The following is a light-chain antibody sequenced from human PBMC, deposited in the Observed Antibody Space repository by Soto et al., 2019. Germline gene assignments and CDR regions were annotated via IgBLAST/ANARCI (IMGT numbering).Light chain of an antibody. V-gene: IGLV2-14*01. CDR3: TSYTSTSTDV. Sequence: QSVLTQPASVSGPPGQSITISCTGTSSDVGAYNYVSWYQHHPRKAPRLVIYDVTNRPSGISDRFSGSKSSNTASLTISGLLAEDEADYYCTSYTSTSTDVCGTGTKLTVL. J-gene: IGLJ1*01. CDR2: DVT. CDR1: SSDVGAYNY.